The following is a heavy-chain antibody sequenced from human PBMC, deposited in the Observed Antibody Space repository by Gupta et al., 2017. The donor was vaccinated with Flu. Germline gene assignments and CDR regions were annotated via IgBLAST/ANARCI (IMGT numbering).Heavy chain of an antibody. CDR2: INGANGDT. CDR1: EYTFTRYA. V-gene: IGHV1-3*01. Sequence: VHLVLTVAPVPQPQPSVKVSCEATEYTFTRYALYWVRQAPGQRLEWMGRINGANGDTKYSQKFQGRITITTDTSANTDYMELSSLRSEDTAVYYCARGAAYCTNGVCSWGYYFEYWGQGTLVTVSS. CDR3: ARGAAYCTNGVCSWGYYFEY. J-gene: IGHJ4*02. D-gene: IGHD2-8*01.